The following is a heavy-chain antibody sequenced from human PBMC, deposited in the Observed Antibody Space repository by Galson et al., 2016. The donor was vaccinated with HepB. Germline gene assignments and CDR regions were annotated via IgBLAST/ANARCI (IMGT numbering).Heavy chain of an antibody. Sequence: SLRLSCAVSGFPFSSHAMSWVRQAPGEGLEWVSIVRTNNIRSGFKTSYADSVQGRFTVSRDDSKNTLSLEMNNLRADDTAIYYCAKVMARTGYYFAPLFDSWGQGTLVTVSS. CDR3: AKVMARTGYYFAPLFDS. CDR2: VRTNNIRSGFKT. CDR1: GFPFSSHA. D-gene: IGHD3/OR15-3a*01. V-gene: IGHV3-23*01. J-gene: IGHJ5*01.